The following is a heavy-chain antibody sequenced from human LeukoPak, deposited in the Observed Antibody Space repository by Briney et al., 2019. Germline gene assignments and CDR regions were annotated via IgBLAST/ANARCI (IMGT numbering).Heavy chain of an antibody. CDR1: GFTFSSYA. J-gene: IGHJ4*02. CDR3: ARDLMIVVDLTSYFDY. Sequence: PGGSLRLSCAASGFTFSSYAMHWVRQAPGKGLEWVAVISYDGSNKYYADSVKGRFTISRDNSKNTLYLQMNSLRAEDTAVYCCARDLMIVVDLTSYFDYWGQGTLVTVSS. D-gene: IGHD3-22*01. CDR2: ISYDGSNK. V-gene: IGHV3-30*01.